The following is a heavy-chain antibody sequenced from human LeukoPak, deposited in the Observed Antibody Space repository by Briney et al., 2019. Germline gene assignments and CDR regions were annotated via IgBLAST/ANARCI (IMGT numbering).Heavy chain of an antibody. V-gene: IGHV4-34*01. CDR1: GGSFSGYY. CDR2: INHSGST. J-gene: IGHJ6*02. Sequence: SETLSLTCAVYGGSFSGYYWSWIRQPPGKGLEWTGEINHSGSTNYNPSLKSRVTISVDTSKNQFSLKLSSVTAADTAVYYCARGVGSGWYPAYYYYGMDVWGQGTTVTVSS. CDR3: ARGVGSGWYPAYYYYGMDV. D-gene: IGHD6-19*01.